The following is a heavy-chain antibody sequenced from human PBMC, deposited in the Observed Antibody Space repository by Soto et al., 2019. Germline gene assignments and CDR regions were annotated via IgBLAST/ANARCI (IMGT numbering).Heavy chain of an antibody. V-gene: IGHV4-59*11. J-gene: IGHJ4*02. CDR1: GGSISSHY. D-gene: IGHD3-22*01. CDR2: IYYSGST. CDR3: ARGSLYYYDSSGYFDY. Sequence: PSETLSLTCTVSGGSISSHYWSWIRQPPGKGLEWIGYIYYSGSTNYNPSLKSRVTISVDTSKNQFSLKLSSVTAADTAVYYCARGSLYYYDSSGYFDYWGQGTLVTVSS.